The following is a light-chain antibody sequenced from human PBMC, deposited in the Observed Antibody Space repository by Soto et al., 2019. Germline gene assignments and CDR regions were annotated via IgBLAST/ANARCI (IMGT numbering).Light chain of an antibody. CDR3: QQYNNWPRT. Sequence: EIVMTQSPATLSVSPGERATLSCRASQSVSSNLAWYQQKAGQAPRLLIYYASTRATGIPARFSGSGSGTEFTLTISSPQSEDFAVYYCQQYNNWPRTFGQGTKVEIK. CDR2: YAS. V-gene: IGKV3-15*01. J-gene: IGKJ1*01. CDR1: QSVSSN.